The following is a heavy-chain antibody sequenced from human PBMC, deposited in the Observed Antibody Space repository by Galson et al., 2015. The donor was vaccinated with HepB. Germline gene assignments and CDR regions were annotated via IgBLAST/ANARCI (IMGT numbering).Heavy chain of an antibody. D-gene: IGHD1-26*01. Sequence: SVKVSCKASGYTFTGYYMHWVRQAPGQGLEWTGWINPNSGGTNYAQKFQGRVTMTRDTSISTAYMELSRLRSDDTAVYYCARRSRVGATVDYWGQGTLVTVSS. CDR1: GYTFTGYY. J-gene: IGHJ4*02. V-gene: IGHV1-2*02. CDR3: ARRSRVGATVDY. CDR2: INPNSGGT.